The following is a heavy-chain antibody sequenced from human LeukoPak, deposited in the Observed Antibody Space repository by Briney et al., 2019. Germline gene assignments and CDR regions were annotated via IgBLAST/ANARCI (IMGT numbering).Heavy chain of an antibody. J-gene: IGHJ5*02. D-gene: IGHD3-22*01. Sequence: SETLSLTCTVSDYSISSGYYWGWIRQPPGKGLKWIGNIYHSGSTYYNPSLKSRVTISVDTSKNQFSLKLRSVTAADTAVYYCASGTETMIHSSWFDPWGQGTLVTVSS. CDR2: IYHSGST. V-gene: IGHV4-38-2*02. CDR3: ASGTETMIHSSWFDP. CDR1: DYSISSGYY.